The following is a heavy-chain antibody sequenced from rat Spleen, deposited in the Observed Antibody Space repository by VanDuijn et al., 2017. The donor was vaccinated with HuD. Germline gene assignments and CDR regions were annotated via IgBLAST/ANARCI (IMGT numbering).Heavy chain of an antibody. V-gene: IGHV2-19*01. J-gene: IGHJ2*01. CDR3: TRDPIATRDYFDY. Sequence: QVQLKESGPGLVQPSQTLSLTCAVSGFSLLDYSVHWVRQPPGKGLEWIAAISGGGSTYFNSALKSRLSISRDTSKSQVFLKMNSLLTEDTAIYFCTRDPIATRDYFDYWGQGVMVTVSS. CDR2: ISGGGST. CDR1: GFSLLDYS. D-gene: IGHD1-3*01.